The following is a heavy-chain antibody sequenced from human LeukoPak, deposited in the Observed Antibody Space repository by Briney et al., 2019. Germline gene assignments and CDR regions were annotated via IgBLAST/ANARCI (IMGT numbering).Heavy chain of an antibody. Sequence: GESLKISCKGSGYSFTNYWIGWVRQMPGKGLDWMGIIYPGDSDTKYSPSFQGQVTMSADKSISTAHLQWSSLKASDTAMYYCVRLITIFGVVKGPFDIWGLGTMVTASS. J-gene: IGHJ3*02. V-gene: IGHV5-51*01. CDR1: GYSFTNYW. CDR3: VRLITIFGVVKGPFDI. D-gene: IGHD3-3*01. CDR2: IYPGDSDT.